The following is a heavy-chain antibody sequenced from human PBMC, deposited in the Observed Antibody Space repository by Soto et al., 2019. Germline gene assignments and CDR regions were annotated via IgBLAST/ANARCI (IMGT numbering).Heavy chain of an antibody. J-gene: IGHJ4*02. V-gene: IGHV3-23*01. CDR1: GFTFSSYA. D-gene: IGHD6-19*01. CDR2: ISGSGGST. Sequence: EVQLLESGGGLVQPGGSLRLSCAASGFTFSSYAMSWVRQAPGKGLEWVSVISGSGGSTYYADSVKGRFTISRDNSKNTLYLQMNSLRAEDTGVYYCARRTSGWYLAYWGQGTLVTVSS. CDR3: ARRTSGWYLAY.